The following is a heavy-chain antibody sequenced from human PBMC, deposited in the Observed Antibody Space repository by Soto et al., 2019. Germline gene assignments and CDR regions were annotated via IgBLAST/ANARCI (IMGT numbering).Heavy chain of an antibody. CDR1: GFTFSSYA. Sequence: PGGSLRLSCAASGFTFSSYAMSWVRQSPGEGLEWVSSVNYSGDRTYYADSVKGRFTISMDNSKNTLYLQMNTLRAEDTALYYCVRDTQSSGCYYNWYXPWGQGTRVTVS. CDR3: VRDTQSSGCYYNWYXP. J-gene: IGHJ5*02. CDR2: VNYSGDRT. V-gene: IGHV3-23*01. D-gene: IGHD6-19*01.